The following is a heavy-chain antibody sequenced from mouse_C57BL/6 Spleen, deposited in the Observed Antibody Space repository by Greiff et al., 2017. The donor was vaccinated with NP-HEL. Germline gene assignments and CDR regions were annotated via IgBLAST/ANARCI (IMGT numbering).Heavy chain of an antibody. CDR1: GFSLTSYG. Sequence: QVQLQQSGPGLVQPSQSLSITCTVSGFSLTSYGVHWVRQSPGKGLEWLGVIWSGGSTDYNAAFISRLSISKDNSKSQVFFKMNSLQADDTAIYYCARNFPSVITTGGYYAMDYWGQGTSVTVSS. CDR3: ARNFPSVITTGGYYAMDY. V-gene: IGHV2-2*01. J-gene: IGHJ4*01. D-gene: IGHD1-1*01. CDR2: IWSGGST.